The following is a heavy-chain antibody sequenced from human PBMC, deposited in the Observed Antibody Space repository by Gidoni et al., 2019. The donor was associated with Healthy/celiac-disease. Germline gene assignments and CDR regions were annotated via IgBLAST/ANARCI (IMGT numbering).Heavy chain of an antibody. CDR2: ISSSSSTI. J-gene: IGHJ1*01. D-gene: IGHD3-22*01. CDR1: GFTFSSDS. V-gene: IGHV3-48*02. Sequence: EVQLVESGGGLVQPGGSLRLSCAASGFTFSSDSMNWVRQAPGKGLEWVSYISSSSSTIYYADSVKGRFTISRDNAKNSLYLQMNSLRDEDTAVYYCARGESSGYYPPNAEYFQHWGQGTLVTVSS. CDR3: ARGESSGYYPPNAEYFQH.